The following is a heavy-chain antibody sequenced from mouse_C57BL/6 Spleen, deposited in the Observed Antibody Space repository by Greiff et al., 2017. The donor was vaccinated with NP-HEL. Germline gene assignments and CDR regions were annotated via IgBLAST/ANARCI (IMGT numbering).Heavy chain of an antibody. CDR1: GYTFTDYY. Sequence: VQLQQSGPELVKPGASVKISCKASGYTFTDYYMNWVKQSHGKSLEWIGDINPNNGGTSYNQKFKGKATLTVDKSSSTAYMELRSLTSEDSAVYYCARDGYYLYFDYWGQGTTLTVSS. CDR2: INPNNGGT. V-gene: IGHV1-26*01. CDR3: ARDGYYLYFDY. J-gene: IGHJ2*01. D-gene: IGHD2-3*01.